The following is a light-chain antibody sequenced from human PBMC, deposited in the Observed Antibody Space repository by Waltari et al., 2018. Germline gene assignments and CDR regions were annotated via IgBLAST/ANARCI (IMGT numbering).Light chain of an antibody. CDR3: QQTYSDPRT. CDR2: AAY. CDR1: QNIRTY. Sequence: DIQMTQSPPSLSASVGDRVTITCRASQNIRTYLNWYQQTPGKAPRLLIYAAYTLRSGVPARFSASGSGTNFTLTISSLQPEDFANFYCQQTYSDPRTFGGGTKV. V-gene: IGKV1-39*01. J-gene: IGKJ4*01.